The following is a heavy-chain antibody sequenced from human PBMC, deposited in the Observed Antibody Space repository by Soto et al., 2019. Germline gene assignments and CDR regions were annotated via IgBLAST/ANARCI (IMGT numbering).Heavy chain of an antibody. D-gene: IGHD3-16*01. CDR2: VYPSDSDV. V-gene: IGHV5-51*01. CDR1: GYRFTSSW. CDR3: KKGATSPLDS. J-gene: IGHJ4*02. Sequence: GESLKISCQGSGYRFTSSWIGWVRQMPGKGLEWLGNVYPSDSDVRYSPSFEGRVTISADNSINTAYLHLLNLKDSDTAIYYCKKGATSPLDSWGQGTRVTVSS.